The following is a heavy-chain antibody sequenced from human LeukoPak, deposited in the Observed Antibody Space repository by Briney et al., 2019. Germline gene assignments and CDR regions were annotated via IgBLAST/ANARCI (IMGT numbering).Heavy chain of an antibody. J-gene: IGHJ4*02. CDR2: IKSKTDGGTT. Sequence: GGSLRLSCVGSGFSFSNAWMSWVRQAPGKGLEWVGRIKSKTDGGTTDYAAPVKGRFTISRDDSKNTLYLQMNSLKTEDTAVYYCTTPYPYSGYDYVDDYWGQGTLVTVSS. CDR1: GFSFSNAW. CDR3: TTPYPYSGYDYVDDY. D-gene: IGHD5-12*01. V-gene: IGHV3-15*01.